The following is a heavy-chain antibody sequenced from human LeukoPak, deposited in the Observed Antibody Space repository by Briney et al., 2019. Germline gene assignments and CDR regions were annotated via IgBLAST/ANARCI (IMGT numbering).Heavy chain of an antibody. CDR2: IYYSGST. V-gene: IGHV4-30-4*01. J-gene: IGHJ3*02. CDR1: GGSISSGDYY. CDR3: ARVWDREGYYDSNDAFDI. Sequence: SETMSLTSTVSGGSISSGDYYWSWIRQPPGKGLEWIGYIYYSGSTYYNPSLKRRVTISVDTSKNQFSLKLSSVTAADTAVYYCARVWDREGYYDSNDAFDIWGQGTIVTVSS. D-gene: IGHD3-22*01.